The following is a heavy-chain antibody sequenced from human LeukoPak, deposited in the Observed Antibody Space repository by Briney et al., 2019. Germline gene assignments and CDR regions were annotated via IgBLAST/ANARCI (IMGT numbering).Heavy chain of an antibody. Sequence: GGSLRLSCAASGFTFSSYAMNWVRQAPGKGLEWVSTITGSSSRTYYADSVKGRLTISRDNSKNTLYLQMSSLRVEDTAIYYCVKRRWGGNSYSDHFDYWGQGTLVTVSS. CDR1: GFTFSSYA. CDR3: VKRRWGGNSYSDHFDY. V-gene: IGHV3-23*01. D-gene: IGHD4-23*01. J-gene: IGHJ4*02. CDR2: ITGSSSRT.